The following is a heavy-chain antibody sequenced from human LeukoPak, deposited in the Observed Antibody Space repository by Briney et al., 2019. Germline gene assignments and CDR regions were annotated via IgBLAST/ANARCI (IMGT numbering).Heavy chain of an antibody. D-gene: IGHD4-17*01. CDR3: AKDFLPAATVTSTYFDY. J-gene: IGHJ4*02. Sequence: GGSLRLSCAASGFTFSSYAMSWVRQAPGKGLEWVSAISGSGGSTYYADSVKGRFTISRDNSKNTLYLQMNSLRAEDPAVYYCAKDFLPAATVTSTYFDYWGQGTLVTVSS. CDR1: GFTFSSYA. V-gene: IGHV3-23*01. CDR2: ISGSGGST.